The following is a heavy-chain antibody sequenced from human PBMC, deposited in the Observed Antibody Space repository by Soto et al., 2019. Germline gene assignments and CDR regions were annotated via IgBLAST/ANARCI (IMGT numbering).Heavy chain of an antibody. D-gene: IGHD3-16*01. CDR3: ARSPRGPKVGGVIGHYSYYYMDV. CDR2: INHSGST. J-gene: IGHJ6*03. Sequence: SETLSLTCAVYGGSFCGYYWGWIRQPPGKGLEWIAEINHSGSTNYNPSLKSRVTISVDTSKNQFSLKLSSVTAADTAVYYCARSPRGPKVGGVIGHYSYYYMDVWGKGTTVTVSS. V-gene: IGHV4-34*01. CDR1: GGSFCGYY.